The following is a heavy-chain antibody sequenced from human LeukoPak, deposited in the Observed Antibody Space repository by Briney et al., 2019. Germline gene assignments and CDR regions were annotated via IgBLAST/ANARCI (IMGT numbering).Heavy chain of an antibody. J-gene: IGHJ4*02. Sequence: GGSLRLSCAASGFTFSSYSMNGVRQAPGKGREWVSSISSSSSYIYYADSVKGAFTISRDNAKNSLYLQMNSLRAEDTAVYYCARDHVGIAAVGGGYWGQGTLVTVSS. CDR1: GFTFSSYS. CDR3: ARDHVGIAAVGGGY. CDR2: ISSSSSYI. D-gene: IGHD6-13*01. V-gene: IGHV3-21*01.